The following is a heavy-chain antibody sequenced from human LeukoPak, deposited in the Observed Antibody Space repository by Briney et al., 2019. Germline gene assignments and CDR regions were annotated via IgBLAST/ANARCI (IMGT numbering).Heavy chain of an antibody. D-gene: IGHD1-1*01. V-gene: IGHV4-59*08. CDR1: GVSISRYY. CDR2: VHYSGNT. Sequence: PSETLSLTCTVSGVSISRYYWSWVRQPPGKGLEWIGSVHYSGNTNYNPSLKSRVTISLDTSKNQFSLKLSYVTAADTAVYYCARHDYNWKTFDYWGQGTLVTVSA. J-gene: IGHJ4*02. CDR3: ARHDYNWKTFDY.